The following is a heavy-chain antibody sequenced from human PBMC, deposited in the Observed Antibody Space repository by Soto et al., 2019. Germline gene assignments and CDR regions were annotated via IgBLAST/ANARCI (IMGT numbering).Heavy chain of an antibody. Sequence: ASVKVSCKVSGYTLTELSMHWVRQAPGKGLEWMGGFDPEDGETIYAQKFQGRVTMTEDTSTDTAYMELSSLRSEDTAVYYCALFSQYSSGYYFRPCFDYWGQGTLVTVSS. CDR3: ALFSQYSSGYYFRPCFDY. CDR1: GYTLTELS. J-gene: IGHJ4*02. V-gene: IGHV1-24*01. D-gene: IGHD3-22*01. CDR2: FDPEDGET.